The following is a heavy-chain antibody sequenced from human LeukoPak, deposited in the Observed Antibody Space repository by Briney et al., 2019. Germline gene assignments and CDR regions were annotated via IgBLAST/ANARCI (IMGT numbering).Heavy chain of an antibody. CDR3: VRDPSNSGNWFDL. Sequence: GGSLRLSCAASGFNLRDYWMHWVRQAPGKGLVWVSRLGTDGTYTNYADSVKGRFTISRDNAKNTPYLQMDSLRAEDTAFYYCVRDPSNSGNWFDLWGQGTLVTVSS. D-gene: IGHD4-11*01. V-gene: IGHV3-74*01. CDR1: GFNLRDYW. CDR2: LGTDGTYT. J-gene: IGHJ5*02.